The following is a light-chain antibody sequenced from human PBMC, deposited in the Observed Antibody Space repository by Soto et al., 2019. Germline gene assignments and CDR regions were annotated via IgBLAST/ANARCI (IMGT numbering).Light chain of an antibody. CDR2: GAS. CDR1: QDVGKW. J-gene: IGKJ5*01. Sequence: DIQMAQSPPSLSSYLGGIVTITCRASQDVGKWLAWYQQKPGKAPTLLIHGASSLQSGVPPRYSGSGYGTDFTLTISSLQPEDFATYYCQQANSFPITFGQGTRLEIK. CDR3: QQANSFPIT. V-gene: IGKV1-12*01.